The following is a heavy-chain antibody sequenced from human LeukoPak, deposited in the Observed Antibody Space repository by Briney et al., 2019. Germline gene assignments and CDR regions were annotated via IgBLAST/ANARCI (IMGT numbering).Heavy chain of an antibody. CDR2: IGPSDSYT. J-gene: IGHJ4*02. CDR1: GYHFTSYW. D-gene: IGHD6-13*01. V-gene: IGHV5-10-1*01. CDR3: ARRRDSSSWYYFDY. Sequence: GGSLEISLKGSGYHFTSYWISWVRPIPGKGLGWMGRIGPSDSYTNYSPSFQGHVTISADKSISTAYLQWSSLKASDTAMYYCARRRDSSSWYYFDYWGQGTLVTVSS.